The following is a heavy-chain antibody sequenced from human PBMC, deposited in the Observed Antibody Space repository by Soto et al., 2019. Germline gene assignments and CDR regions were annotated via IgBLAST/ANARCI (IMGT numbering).Heavy chain of an antibody. CDR3: ARERRAYYYDSSGYYFGY. J-gene: IGHJ4*02. D-gene: IGHD3-22*01. CDR2: ISAYNGNT. V-gene: IGHV1-18*04. Sequence: APLKGYWKSAGYTMTRYRSSWVRHENGKGLEWMGWISAYNGNTNYAQKLQGRVTMTTDTSTSTAYMELRSLRSDDTAVYYCARERRAYYYDSSGYYFGYWGQGTLVTVSS. CDR1: GYTMTRYR.